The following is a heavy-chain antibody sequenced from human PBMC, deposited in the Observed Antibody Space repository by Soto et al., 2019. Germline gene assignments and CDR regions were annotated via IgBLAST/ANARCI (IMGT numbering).Heavy chain of an antibody. CDR2: ISAYNGNT. CDR3: ARGAYSGSYYDGYYYYGMDV. D-gene: IGHD1-26*01. CDR1: GYTFTSYG. V-gene: IGHV1-18*01. J-gene: IGHJ6*02. Sequence: GASVKVSCKASGYTFTSYGISWVRQAPGQGLEWMGWISAYNGNTNYAQKLQGRVTMTTDTSTSTAYMELRSLRSDDTAVYYCARGAYSGSYYDGYYYYGMDVWGQGTTVTVSS.